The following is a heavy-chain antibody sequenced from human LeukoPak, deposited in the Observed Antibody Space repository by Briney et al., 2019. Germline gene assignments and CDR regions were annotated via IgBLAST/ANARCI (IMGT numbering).Heavy chain of an antibody. J-gene: IGHJ4*02. CDR2: IYTSGST. CDR1: GGSISSGSYY. D-gene: IGHD4-11*01. Sequence: SQTLSLTCTVSGGSISSGSYYWSWIRQPAGKGLEWIGRIYTSGSTNYNPSLKSRVTISVDTSKNQFSLKLSSVTAADTAMYHCARDYSNYVGYFDYWGQGTLVTVSS. CDR3: ARDYSNYVGYFDY. V-gene: IGHV4-61*02.